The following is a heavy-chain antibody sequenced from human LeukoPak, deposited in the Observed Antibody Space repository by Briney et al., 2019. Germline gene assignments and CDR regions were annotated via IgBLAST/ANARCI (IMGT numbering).Heavy chain of an antibody. Sequence: SDTLSLTCSVCGGSMSSYYWRWIRQPPGEGLEWIGYIYYSGTTNYNPSLNSRVTISVETTKSQFSLKLSSVTAADTAVYYCARLRPRSYCSGWYYFDYWGQGTLVTVSS. CDR1: GGSMSSYY. J-gene: IGHJ4*02. CDR3: ARLRPRSYCSGWYYFDY. V-gene: IGHV4-59*07. D-gene: IGHD6-19*01. CDR2: IYYSGTT.